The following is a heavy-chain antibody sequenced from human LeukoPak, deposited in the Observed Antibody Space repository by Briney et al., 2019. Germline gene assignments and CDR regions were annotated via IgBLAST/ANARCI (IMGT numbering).Heavy chain of an antibody. V-gene: IGHV1-24*01. CDR3: ARVMSGIVVAY. Sequence: ASVKVSCKVSGYSLSELSTHWVRQAPGQGLEWMGGFDPGDDETIYAQKFQGRVTMTRNTSISTAYMELSSLRSEDTAVYYCARVMSGIVVAYWGQGTLVTVSS. CDR2: FDPGDDET. D-gene: IGHD6-19*01. J-gene: IGHJ4*02. CDR1: GYSLSELS.